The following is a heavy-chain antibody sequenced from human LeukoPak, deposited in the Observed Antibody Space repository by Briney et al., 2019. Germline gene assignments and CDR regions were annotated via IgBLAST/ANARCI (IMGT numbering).Heavy chain of an antibody. J-gene: IGHJ3*02. CDR2: ISSSSSYI. Sequence: GGSLRLSCAASGFTFSSYSMNWVRQAPGKGLGWVSSISSSSSYISYADSVKGRFTISRDNAKNSLYLQMNSMRAEDTAVYYCASPVVVPAAIYHDAFGIWGQGTMVTVSS. CDR3: ASPVVVPAAIYHDAFGI. D-gene: IGHD2-2*01. V-gene: IGHV3-21*01. CDR1: GFTFSSYS.